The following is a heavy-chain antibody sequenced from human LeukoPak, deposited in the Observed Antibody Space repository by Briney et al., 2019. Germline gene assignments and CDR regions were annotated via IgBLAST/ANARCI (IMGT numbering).Heavy chain of an antibody. D-gene: IGHD3-22*01. V-gene: IGHV4-4*02. J-gene: IGHJ4*02. CDR3: ASTNYYDSSSYYYY. Sequence: SGTLSLTCAVSGGSISSSNWWSWVRQPPGKGLEWIGEIYHSGSTNYNPSLKSRVTISVDKSKNQFSLKLSSVTAADTAVYYCASTNYYDSSSYYYYWGQGILVTVSS. CDR2: IYHSGST. CDR1: GGSISSSNW.